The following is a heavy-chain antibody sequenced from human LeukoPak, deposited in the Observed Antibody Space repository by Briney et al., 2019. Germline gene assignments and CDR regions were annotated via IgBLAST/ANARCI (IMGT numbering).Heavy chain of an antibody. CDR1: GGSISSSSYY. CDR3: ARHPAIGGWYRA. J-gene: IGHJ5*02. D-gene: IGHD6-19*01. CDR2: IYYSGST. Sequence: SETLSLTCTVSGGSISSSSYYWGWIRQPPGRGLEWIGSIYYSGSTYYNPSLKSRVTISVDTSKNQFSLNLITVTDADTAVYYCARHPAIGGWYRAWGQGTLVTVSS. V-gene: IGHV4-39*01.